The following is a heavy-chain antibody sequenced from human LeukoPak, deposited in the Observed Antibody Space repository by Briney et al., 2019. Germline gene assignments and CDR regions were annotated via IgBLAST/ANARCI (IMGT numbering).Heavy chain of an antibody. Sequence: HAGGSLRLSCAASGFTFSSYAMSWVRQAPGKGLEWVSAISGSGGSTYYADSVKGRFTISRDNSKNTLYLQMNSLRAEDTAVYYCAKLNSHYYDSSGVDYWGQGTLVTVSS. V-gene: IGHV3-23*01. D-gene: IGHD3-22*01. J-gene: IGHJ4*02. CDR2: ISGSGGST. CDR1: GFTFSSYA. CDR3: AKLNSHYYDSSGVDY.